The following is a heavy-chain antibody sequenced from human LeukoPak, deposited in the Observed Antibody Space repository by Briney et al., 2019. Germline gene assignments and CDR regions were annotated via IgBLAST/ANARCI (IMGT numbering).Heavy chain of an antibody. D-gene: IGHD2-21*02. V-gene: IGHV1-18*01. CDR3: ASTTYCGGDCSPIQNWFDP. CDR1: GYTFTSYG. CDR2: ISAYNGNT. J-gene: IGHJ5*02. Sequence: ASVTVSCKASGYTFTSYGISWVRQAPGQGLEWMGWISAYNGNTNYAQKLQGRVTMTTDTSTSTAYMELRSLRSDDTAVYYCASTTYCGGDCSPIQNWFDPWGQGTLVTVSS.